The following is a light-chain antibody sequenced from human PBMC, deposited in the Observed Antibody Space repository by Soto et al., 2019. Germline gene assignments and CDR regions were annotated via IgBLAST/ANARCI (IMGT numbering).Light chain of an antibody. J-gene: IGKJ5*01. CDR2: DSS. Sequence: DILMTQSPLSLPVTPGESASISCKSSQSLLHSNGYKYLAWYQQKPGQAPRLLIYDSSTRAAGIPLRFSGTGSGTDFTLTVTSLQSEDFAVYFCQQYNHWPPLTFGQGTRLEIK. CDR1: QSLLHSNGYK. V-gene: IGKV3-15*01. CDR3: QQYNHWPPLT.